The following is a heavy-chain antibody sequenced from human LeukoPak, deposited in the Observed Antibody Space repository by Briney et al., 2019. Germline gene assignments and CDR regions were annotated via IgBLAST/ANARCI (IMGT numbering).Heavy chain of an antibody. CDR1: GFTFSTYG. J-gene: IGHJ2*01. CDR3: AKPSLYYYDTSGYYRYWYFDL. CDR2: IRSDGSIK. D-gene: IGHD3-22*01. Sequence: PGGSLRLSCAASGFTFSTYGMHWARQAPGTGLEWVAFIRSDGSIKYYADSVKGRFTISRDNSKNTLYLQMNSLRAEDTAVYYCAKPSLYYYDTSGYYRYWYFDLWGRGTLVTVSS. V-gene: IGHV3-30*02.